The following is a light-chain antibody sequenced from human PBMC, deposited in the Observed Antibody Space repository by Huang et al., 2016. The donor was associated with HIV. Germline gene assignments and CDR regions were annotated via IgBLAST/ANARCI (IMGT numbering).Light chain of an antibody. CDR2: KTS. CDR3: QQYYTYPLT. J-gene: IGKJ4*01. Sequence: DIQMTQSPSTLSAFVGDRVTITCRASQSISGWLAWYPEKPGKSPKFLIHKTSSLESGVPSRFSGSGSGTEFTLTISSLQPDDFATYYCQQYYTYPLTFGGGTKVEIK. V-gene: IGKV1-5*03. CDR1: QSISGW.